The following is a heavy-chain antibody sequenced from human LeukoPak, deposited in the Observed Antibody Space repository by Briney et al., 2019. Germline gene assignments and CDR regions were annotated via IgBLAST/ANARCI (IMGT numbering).Heavy chain of an antibody. D-gene: IGHD3-22*01. Sequence: GAPVKASCKASGYTFPTYGLSWVRQAPGHGLEWMGWISPYHGNTNHAQKLQGKVTMTTDTSTSTAYMELRSLRSDDTALYYCARDLYYYDSSGYLAFGYWGQGTLVTVSS. CDR3: ARDLYYYDSSGYLAFGY. CDR1: GYTFPTYG. J-gene: IGHJ4*02. CDR2: ISPYHGNT. V-gene: IGHV1-18*01.